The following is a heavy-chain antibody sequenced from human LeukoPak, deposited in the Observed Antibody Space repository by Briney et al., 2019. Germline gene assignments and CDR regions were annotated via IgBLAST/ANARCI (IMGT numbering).Heavy chain of an antibody. D-gene: IGHD6-19*01. CDR3: ARVKMWLVRSYYYYYGMDV. CDR2: IYYSGST. Sequence: SETLSLTCTVSGGSISSYYWSWIRQPPGKGLEWIGYIYYSGSTNYNPSLKSRVTISVDTSKNQFSLKLSSVTAADTAVYYCARVKMWLVRSYYYYYGMDVCGQGTTVTVSS. V-gene: IGHV4-59*01. CDR1: GGSISSYY. J-gene: IGHJ6*02.